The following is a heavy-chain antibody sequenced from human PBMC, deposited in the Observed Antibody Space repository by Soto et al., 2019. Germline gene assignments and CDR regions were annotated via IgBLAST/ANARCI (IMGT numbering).Heavy chain of an antibody. CDR3: VRSGNAPVLRHNWFDH. V-gene: IGHV3-21*01. J-gene: IGHJ5*02. CDR2: ITTSGTYI. D-gene: IGHD1-1*01. CDR1: GFTFSSYD. Sequence: EVQLVESGGGLVKPGGSLRLSCAASGFTFSSYDMNWVRQAPGKGLEYVSSITTSGTYIYYGDSVRGRFTISRDNAKNSLFLQMDSLRAEDTAVYYCVRSGNAPVLRHNWFDHWGQGTLVTVSS.